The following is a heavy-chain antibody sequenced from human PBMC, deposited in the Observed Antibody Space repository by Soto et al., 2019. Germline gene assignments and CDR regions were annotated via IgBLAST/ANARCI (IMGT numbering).Heavy chain of an antibody. J-gene: IGHJ4*02. CDR3: ATVPRGYCSGGSCYSGFDY. Sequence: GGSLRLSCAASGFTFSSYSMNWVRQAPGKGLEWVSSISSSSSYIYYADSVKGRSTISRDNAKNSLYLQMNSLRAEDTAVYYCATVPRGYCSGGSCYSGFDYCGQGTLVAVSS. V-gene: IGHV3-21*01. CDR1: GFTFSSYS. CDR2: ISSSSSYI. D-gene: IGHD2-15*01.